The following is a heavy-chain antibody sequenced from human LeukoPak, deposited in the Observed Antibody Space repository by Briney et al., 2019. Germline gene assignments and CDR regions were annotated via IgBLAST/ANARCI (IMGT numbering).Heavy chain of an antibody. D-gene: IGHD6-13*01. CDR3: ARSYSSSWGFGY. Sequence: GGSLRLSCAASRFTVSSNYMSWVRQAPGKGLEWVSVIYSGGSTYYADSVKGRFTISRDNSKNTLYLQMNSLRAEDTAVYYCARSYSSSWGFGYWGQGTLVTVSS. J-gene: IGHJ4*02. CDR2: IYSGGST. CDR1: RFTVSSNY. V-gene: IGHV3-53*01.